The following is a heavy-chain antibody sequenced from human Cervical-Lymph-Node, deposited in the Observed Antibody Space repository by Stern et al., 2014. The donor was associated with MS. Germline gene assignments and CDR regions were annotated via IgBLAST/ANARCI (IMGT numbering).Heavy chain of an antibody. CDR2: IYSSGTT. Sequence: QLQLQESGPGLVKPSQTLSLTCTVSGDSISSGNYYWSWIRQPAGKGLEWIGRIYSSGTTYYTPSLRSGVTISIDPPNNQFPWKLSSVTATDTAVYYCATQGRALAPDWGQGTLVTVSS. CDR1: GDSISSGNYY. V-gene: IGHV4-61*02. CDR3: ATQGRALAPD. J-gene: IGHJ4*02.